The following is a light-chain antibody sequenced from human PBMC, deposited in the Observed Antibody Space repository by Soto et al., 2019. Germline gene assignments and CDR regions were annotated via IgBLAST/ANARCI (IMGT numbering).Light chain of an antibody. CDR1: SSNIGNNY. V-gene: IGLV1-51*01. CDR2: DNN. J-gene: IGLJ1*01. CDR3: GTWDSSLSAYV. Sequence: QSVLTQPPSVSAAPGQKVTISCSGSSSNIGNNYVSWYQQLPGTAPKLLIYDNNKRPSGIPDRFSGSKSGTSATLGITGLQTGDEADYHCGTWDSSLSAYVFGNGTKLTVL.